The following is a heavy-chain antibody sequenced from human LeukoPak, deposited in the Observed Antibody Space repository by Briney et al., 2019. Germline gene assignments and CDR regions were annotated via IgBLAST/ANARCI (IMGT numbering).Heavy chain of an antibody. D-gene: IGHD3-9*01. CDR2: ISGSGGST. CDR3: AKGKYYDILTGP. J-gene: IGHJ5*02. CDR1: GFTFSSYA. Sequence: GGSLRLSCAASGFTFSSYAMSWVRQAPGKGLEWVSAISGSGGSTYYADSVRGRFTISRDNSKNTLYLQMNSLRAEDTAVYYCAKGKYYDILTGPWGQGTLVTVSS. V-gene: IGHV3-23*01.